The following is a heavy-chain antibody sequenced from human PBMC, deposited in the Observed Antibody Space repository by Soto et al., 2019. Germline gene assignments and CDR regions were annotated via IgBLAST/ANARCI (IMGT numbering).Heavy chain of an antibody. CDR3: ARDARWELLPHDPYYYYGMDV. J-gene: IGHJ6*02. Sequence: ASVKVSCKASGYTFTSYGISWVRQAPGQGLEWMGWISAYNGNTNYAQKLQGRVTMTTDTSTSTAYMELRSLRSDDTAVYYCARDARWELLPHDPYYYYGMDVWGQGTTVTVSS. V-gene: IGHV1-18*04. D-gene: IGHD1-26*01. CDR1: GYTFTSYG. CDR2: ISAYNGNT.